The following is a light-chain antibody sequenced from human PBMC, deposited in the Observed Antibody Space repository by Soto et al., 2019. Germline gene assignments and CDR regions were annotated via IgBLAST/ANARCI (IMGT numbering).Light chain of an antibody. V-gene: IGLV2-14*01. Sequence: QSVLTQPASVSGSPGQSITISCTGTSSDVGGHNYVSWYQQHPGKAPKLMIYDVSNRPSGVSNRFSGSKSSNTASLTISGLQAEDEADYYCSSYTSSSTLVVFGGGTQLTVL. J-gene: IGLJ2*01. CDR3: SSYTSSSTLVV. CDR1: SSDVGGHNY. CDR2: DVS.